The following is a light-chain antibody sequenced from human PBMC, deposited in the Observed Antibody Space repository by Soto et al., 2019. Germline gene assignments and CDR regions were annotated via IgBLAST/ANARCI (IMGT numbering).Light chain of an antibody. CDR3: SSYVGSNNFV. J-gene: IGLJ1*01. CDR2: EVT. CDR1: SSDVGGYNY. Sequence: QSALTQPPSASGSPGQSVTISCSGTSSDVGGYNYVSWFQQHPGKAPQLMIYEVTKRPSGVPDRFSGSKSGNTASLTVSGLQAEDEAEYYCSSYVGSNNFVFGTGTKLTVL. V-gene: IGLV2-8*01.